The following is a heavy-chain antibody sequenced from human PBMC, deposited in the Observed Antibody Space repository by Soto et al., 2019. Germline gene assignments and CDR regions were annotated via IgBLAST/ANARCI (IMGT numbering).Heavy chain of an antibody. J-gene: IGHJ4*02. D-gene: IGHD6-19*01. Sequence: PGGSLRLSCKASGFIFSNYAMSWVRQAPGKGLQWVSAIGGSVYDTYYADSVKGRFTISRDNSRDTLHLQMSSLRADDTAIYYCAVPTGIEVTGPDYWGQGTLVTVSS. CDR3: AVPTGIEVTGPDY. CDR2: IGGSVYDT. CDR1: GFIFSNYA. V-gene: IGHV3-23*01.